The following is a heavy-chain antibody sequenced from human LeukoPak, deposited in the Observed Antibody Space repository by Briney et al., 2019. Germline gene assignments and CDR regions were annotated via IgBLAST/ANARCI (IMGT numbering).Heavy chain of an antibody. CDR1: GGSISSSSYY. CDR3: ARGLRYFGQVYYYYYMDV. Sequence: PSETLSLTCTVSGGSISSSSYYWGWIRQPPGTGLEWIGSIYYSGSTYYNPSLKSRVTISVDTSKNQFSLKLSSVTAADTAVYYCARGLRYFGQVYYYYYMDVWGKGTTVTVSS. V-gene: IGHV4-39*07. J-gene: IGHJ6*03. CDR2: IYYSGST. D-gene: IGHD3-9*01.